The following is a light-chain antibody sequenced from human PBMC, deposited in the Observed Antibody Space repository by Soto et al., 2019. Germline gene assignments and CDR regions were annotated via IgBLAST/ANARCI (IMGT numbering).Light chain of an antibody. J-gene: IGKJ2*01. Sequence: EIVLTQSPATLSLSPGERATLSCRASQSVSSYLAWYQQKPGQAPRLLIYDASNRVTGIPARFSGSGSGTDFTLTISSLEPEDFAVYYCQQRSNWPYIFGQGTKLEIK. V-gene: IGKV3-11*01. CDR1: QSVSSY. CDR2: DAS. CDR3: QQRSNWPYI.